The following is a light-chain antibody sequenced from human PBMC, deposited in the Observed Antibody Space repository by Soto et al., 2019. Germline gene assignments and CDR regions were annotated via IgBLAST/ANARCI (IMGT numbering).Light chain of an antibody. CDR3: QHSYSSPYT. V-gene: IGKV1-39*01. J-gene: IGKJ2*01. CDR1: QSISKN. Sequence: DIQMTQSPASLSASVGDRVTITCRASQSISKNLNWYQHRLGKAPQVLIYSASDSQIRVPSRFSASGSGTDFTLIISGLQPEDFATYYCQHSYSSPYTFGQGTKLEIK. CDR2: SAS.